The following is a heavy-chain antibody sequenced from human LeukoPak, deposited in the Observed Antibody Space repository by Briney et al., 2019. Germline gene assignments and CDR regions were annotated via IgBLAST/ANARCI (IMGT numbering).Heavy chain of an antibody. CDR1: GGTFSSYA. Sequence: ASVKVSCKASGGTFSSYAISWVRQAPGQGLEWMGGIIPIFGTANYAQKFQGRVTITTDESTSTAYMELSSLRSEDTAVYYCARAQLYCSGGSCYEPFDYWGQGTLVTVSS. V-gene: IGHV1-69*05. J-gene: IGHJ4*02. CDR3: ARAQLYCSGGSCYEPFDY. CDR2: IIPIFGTA. D-gene: IGHD2-15*01.